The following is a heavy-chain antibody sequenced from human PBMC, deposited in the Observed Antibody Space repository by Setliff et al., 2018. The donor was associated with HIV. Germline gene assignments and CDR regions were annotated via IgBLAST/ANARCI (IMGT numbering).Heavy chain of an antibody. D-gene: IGHD3-22*01. Sequence: RLSCAASGFTFSSYSMNWVRQAPGKGLEWVSSISSSSSYIYYADSVKGRFTISRDNAKNSLYLQMNSLRAEDTAVYYCARDFSNYYDSSGYTGDYWGQGTLVTVSS. CDR3: ARDFSNYYDSSGYTGDY. CDR1: GFTFSSYS. J-gene: IGHJ4*02. CDR2: ISSSSSYI. V-gene: IGHV3-21*01.